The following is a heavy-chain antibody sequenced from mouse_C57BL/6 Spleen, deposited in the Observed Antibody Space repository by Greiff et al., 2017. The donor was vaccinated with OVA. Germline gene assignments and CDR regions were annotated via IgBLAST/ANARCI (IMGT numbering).Heavy chain of an antibody. J-gene: IGHJ3*01. V-gene: IGHV1-52*01. CDR1: GYTFTSYW. CDR3: ARSGIGYDGYYDWFSY. CDR2: IDPTDSET. D-gene: IGHD2-3*01. Sequence: QVQLQQPGAELVRPGSSVKLSCKASGYTFTSYWLHWVKQRPIQGLEWIGNIDPTDSETHYNQKFKDKATLTVDKSSSTAYMQISSLTSEDSAVYYCARSGIGYDGYYDWFSYWGQGTLVTVSA.